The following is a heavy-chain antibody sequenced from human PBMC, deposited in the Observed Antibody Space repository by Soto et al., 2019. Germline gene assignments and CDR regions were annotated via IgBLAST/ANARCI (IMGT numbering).Heavy chain of an antibody. D-gene: IGHD4-17*01. CDR3: ARVPYGAYSYYFCC. CDR1: GFTFSRFW. J-gene: IGHJ4*02. Sequence: EGSLRRSCAVSGFTFSRFWMGWVRHAPGRGLEWVANIQQDGSEKYYVDSVKGRFTMSKDNVKNSLYLQMNSLGAEDTAVYYCARVPYGAYSYYFCCWEQGALVTVSS. CDR2: IQQDGSEK. V-gene: IGHV3-7*03.